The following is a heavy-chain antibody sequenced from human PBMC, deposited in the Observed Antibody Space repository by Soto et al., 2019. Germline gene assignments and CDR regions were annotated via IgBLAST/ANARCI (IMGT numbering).Heavy chain of an antibody. Sequence: PGWSLRLSCTASGFTFGDYAMSWFRQAPGKGLEWVGFIRSKAYVGTTEYAASVKGRFTISRDDSKSIAYLQMNSLKTEDTAVYYCNRDIGIAAAGYWGQGTLVTVSS. J-gene: IGHJ4*02. D-gene: IGHD6-13*01. V-gene: IGHV3-49*03. CDR1: GFTFGDYA. CDR3: NRDIGIAAAGY. CDR2: IRSKAYVGTT.